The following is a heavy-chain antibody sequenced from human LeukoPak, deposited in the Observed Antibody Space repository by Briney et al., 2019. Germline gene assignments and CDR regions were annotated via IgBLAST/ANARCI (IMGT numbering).Heavy chain of an antibody. Sequence: SETLSLTCTVSGGSMSSYYWSWIRQPPGKGLEYIGYMFYSGNTNYNPSLKSRVTISVDTSKNQFSLKLSSVTAADTAVYYCARDPYVHDAFDIWGQGTMVTVSS. CDR3: ARDPYVHDAFDI. CDR1: GGSMSSYY. V-gene: IGHV4-59*01. D-gene: IGHD3-10*02. J-gene: IGHJ3*02. CDR2: MFYSGNT.